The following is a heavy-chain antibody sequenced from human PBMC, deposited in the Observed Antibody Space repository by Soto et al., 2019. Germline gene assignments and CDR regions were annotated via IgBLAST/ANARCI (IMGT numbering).Heavy chain of an antibody. Sequence: SETLSLTCTVSGASISSGGYYWSWIRQHPGKGLEWIGYIYYSGSTYYNPSLKSRVTISVDTSKNQFSLKLSSVTAADTAVYYCHISNYYGMDVWGQGTTVTVSS. CDR1: GASISSGGYY. CDR3: HISNYYGMDV. D-gene: IGHD2-2*01. V-gene: IGHV4-31*03. CDR2: IYYSGST. J-gene: IGHJ6*02.